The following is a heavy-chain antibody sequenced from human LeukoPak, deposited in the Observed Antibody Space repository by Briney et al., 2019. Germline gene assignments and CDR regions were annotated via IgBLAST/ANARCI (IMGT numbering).Heavy chain of an antibody. J-gene: IGHJ4*02. Sequence: PGGSLRLSCAASGFTFSSYAMHWVRQAPGKGLEWVAVISYDGSNKYYADSVKGRFTISRDNSKNTLYLQMNSLRAEDTAVYHCARDQGVYYDFWSGYSGIDYWGQGTLVTVSS. V-gene: IGHV3-30-3*01. D-gene: IGHD3-3*01. CDR3: ARDQGVYYDFWSGYSGIDY. CDR1: GFTFSSYA. CDR2: ISYDGSNK.